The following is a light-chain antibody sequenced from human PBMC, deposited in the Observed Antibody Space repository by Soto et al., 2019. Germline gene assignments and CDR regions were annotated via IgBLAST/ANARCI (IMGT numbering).Light chain of an antibody. CDR2: KAS. CDR1: ESVGDW. CDR3: QQYSSYWWT. Sequence: DIQMTQSPSTLSASVGDRVTITCRASESVGDWLAWHQQKPGKAPNLLIYKASNLESGVPSRFSGSGFGTEFTLTISSLQTDDFATYYCQQYSSYWWTFGQGTKVEIK. J-gene: IGKJ1*01. V-gene: IGKV1-5*03.